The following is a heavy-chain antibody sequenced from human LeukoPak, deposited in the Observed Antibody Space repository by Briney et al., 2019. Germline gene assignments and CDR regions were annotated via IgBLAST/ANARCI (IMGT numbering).Heavy chain of an antibody. Sequence: SETLSLTCTVSGGSISSYYWSWIRQPAGKGLEWIGRIYTSGSTNYNPSLKSRVTMSVDTSKSQFSLKLSSVTAADTAVYYCAREAGYSSSWYRQNWFDPWGQGTLVTVSS. D-gene: IGHD6-13*01. CDR1: GGSISSYY. CDR2: IYTSGST. V-gene: IGHV4-4*07. CDR3: AREAGYSSSWYRQNWFDP. J-gene: IGHJ5*02.